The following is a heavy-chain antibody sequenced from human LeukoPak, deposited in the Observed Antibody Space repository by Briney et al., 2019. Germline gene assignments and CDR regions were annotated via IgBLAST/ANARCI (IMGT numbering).Heavy chain of an antibody. CDR2: INPNSGGT. D-gene: IGHD2-15*01. V-gene: IGHV1-2*02. J-gene: IGHJ3*02. CDR1: GYTFTGYY. CDR3: ARTLASSGGSCYSCAFDI. Sequence: GASVKVSCKASGYTFTGYYMHWVRQAPGQGLEGMGWINPNSGGTNFAQKFQGRVTMTRDTSISTAYMELSRLRSDDTAVYYCARTLASSGGSCYSCAFDIWGQGTMVTVSS.